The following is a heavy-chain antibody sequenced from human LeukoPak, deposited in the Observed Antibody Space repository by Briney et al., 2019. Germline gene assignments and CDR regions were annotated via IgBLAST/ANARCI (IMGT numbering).Heavy chain of an antibody. V-gene: IGHV4-31*03. CDR3: AREVADYDSSGYYSSGDWFDP. CDR2: IYYSGST. Sequence: SETLSLTCTVSGGSISSGGYYWSWIRQHPGKGLEWIGYIYYSGSTYHNPSLKSRVTISVDTSKNQFSLKLSSVTAADTAVYYCAREVADYDSSGYYSSGDWFDPWGQGTLVTVSS. CDR1: GGSISSGGYY. J-gene: IGHJ5*02. D-gene: IGHD3-22*01.